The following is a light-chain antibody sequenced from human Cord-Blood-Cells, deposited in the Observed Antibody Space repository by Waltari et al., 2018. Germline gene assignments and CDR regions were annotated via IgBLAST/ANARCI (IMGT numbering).Light chain of an antibody. Sequence: EIVMTQSTATLSVSPGERATLSCRASQGVSRNLAWYQKKPGQAPRLLIYGASTRATGSPARFSGSGSGTEFTLTISSLQSKDFAVYYCQQYNNWPSWTFGQGTKGEMK. CDR2: GAS. CDR1: QGVSRN. CDR3: QQYNNWPSWT. V-gene: IGKV3-15*01. J-gene: IGKJ1*01.